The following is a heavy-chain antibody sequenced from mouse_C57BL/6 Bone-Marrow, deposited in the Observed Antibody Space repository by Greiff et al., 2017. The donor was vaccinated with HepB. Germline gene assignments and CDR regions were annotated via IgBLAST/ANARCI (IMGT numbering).Heavy chain of an antibody. Sequence: QVQLQQSGPELVRPGASVKISCKASGYTFTSHWMQWVRQSPGQGLEWIGEICPGSGSTYYNENFKGKATLTVDTSSSTAYMQLSSLTSEDSAVYFCARCSGAWFACRGPATLVTVAT. CDR2: ICPGSGST. J-gene: IGHJ3*01. D-gene: IGHD1-1*01. CDR3: ARCSGAWFAC. CDR1: GYTFTSHW. V-gene: IGHV1-56*01.